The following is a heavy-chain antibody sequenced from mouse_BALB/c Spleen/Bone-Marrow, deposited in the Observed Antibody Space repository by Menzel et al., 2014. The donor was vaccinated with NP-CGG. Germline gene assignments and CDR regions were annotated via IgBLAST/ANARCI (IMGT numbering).Heavy chain of an antibody. D-gene: IGHD2-4*01. Sequence: EVQLQQSGAELVKPGASVKLSCTASGFNIKDTYMHCVKQRPEQGLEWIGRIDPADGNTKYDPKFQGKATIKADTSSNTAYLQLSSLTPEDNAVYYCAGYDYYQAWFAYWGQGTLVTVSA. CDR1: GFNIKDTY. CDR3: AGYDYYQAWFAY. CDR2: IDPADGNT. J-gene: IGHJ3*01. V-gene: IGHV14-3*02.